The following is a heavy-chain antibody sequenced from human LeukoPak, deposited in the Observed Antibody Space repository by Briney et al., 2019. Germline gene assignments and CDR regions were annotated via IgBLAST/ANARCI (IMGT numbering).Heavy chain of an antibody. J-gene: IGHJ4*02. CDR1: GGTFSSYA. Sequence: SVKVSCKASGGTFSSYAISWVRQAPGQGLEWMGRIIPIFGTANYAQKFQGRVTITTDESTSTAYMELSSLRSEDTAVYYCARAGGAVAVQIGLDLRYWGQGTLVTVSS. CDR2: IIPIFGTA. V-gene: IGHV1-69*05. D-gene: IGHD6-19*01. CDR3: ARAGGAVAVQIGLDLRY.